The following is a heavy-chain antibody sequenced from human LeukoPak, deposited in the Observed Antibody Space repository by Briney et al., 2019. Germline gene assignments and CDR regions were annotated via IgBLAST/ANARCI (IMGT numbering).Heavy chain of an antibody. D-gene: IGHD6-19*01. CDR3: ASSSGWFPFNY. Sequence: GGSLRLSCAASGFTFSSYAMSWVRQAPGKGLEWVSAISGSGGSTYYADSVKGRFTISRDNSKNTLYLQMNSLRAEDTAVYYCASSSGWFPFNYWGQGTLVTVSS. CDR1: GFTFSSYA. CDR2: ISGSGGST. V-gene: IGHV3-23*01. J-gene: IGHJ4*02.